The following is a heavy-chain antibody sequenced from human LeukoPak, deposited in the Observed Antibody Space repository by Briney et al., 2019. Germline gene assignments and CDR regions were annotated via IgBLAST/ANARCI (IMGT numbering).Heavy chain of an antibody. Sequence: GESLKISCKGSGYSFTSDCIGWVRQMPGKGLEWMGIIYPDDSDTRYSPSFQGQVTISADKSISTAYLQWNSLKASDTAMYYCAISRGYPGRFDPWGQGTLVTVSS. D-gene: IGHD2-15*01. V-gene: IGHV5-51*01. CDR2: IYPDDSDT. CDR1: GYSFTSDC. J-gene: IGHJ5*02. CDR3: AISRGYPGRFDP.